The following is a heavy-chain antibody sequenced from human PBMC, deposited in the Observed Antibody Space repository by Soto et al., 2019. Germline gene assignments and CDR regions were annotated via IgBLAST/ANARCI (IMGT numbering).Heavy chain of an antibody. CDR3: ARDRKVPSSKKKQLFDY. CDR1: GFTFSSYS. Sequence: NPGGSLRLSCAASGFTFSSYSMNWVRQAPGKGLEWVSSISSSSSYIYYADSVKGRFTISRDNAKNSLYLQMNSLRAEDTAVYYCARDRKVPSSKKKQLFDYWGQGTLVTVSS. V-gene: IGHV3-21*01. CDR2: ISSSSSYI. D-gene: IGHD6-13*01. J-gene: IGHJ4*02.